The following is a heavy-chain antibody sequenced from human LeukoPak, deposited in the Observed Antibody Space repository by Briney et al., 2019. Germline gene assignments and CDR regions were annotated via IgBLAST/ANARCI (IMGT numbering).Heavy chain of an antibody. V-gene: IGHV3-7*01. CDR2: ISPDGSDK. D-gene: IGHD2-15*01. CDR1: GFTFSTYW. CDR3: ARGIVVVVGASDHFDY. J-gene: IGHJ4*02. Sequence: GGSLRLSCVASGFTFSTYWMNGVRQAPGKGLERVGTISPDGSDKYYVDSVKGRFTISRDNAKTPLYLQINSLRADDTALYFCARGIVVVVGASDHFDYWGQGTLTTVSS.